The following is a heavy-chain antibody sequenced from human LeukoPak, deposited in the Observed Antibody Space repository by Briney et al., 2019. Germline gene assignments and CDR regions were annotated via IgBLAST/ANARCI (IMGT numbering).Heavy chain of an antibody. CDR2: IYYTGTA. D-gene: IGHD3-16*01. J-gene: IGHJ6*02. CDR3: ARFGVNYDMGV. CDR1: GGTVNNYY. V-gene: IGHV4-59*02. Sequence: PSETLSLTCSVSGGTVNNYYWTWIRQPPGLGLEWIGQIYYTGTADYNPSLKSRITISVDTAKNQIFLKVNSVTAADTAVYYCARFGVNYDMGVWGQGTTVTVFS.